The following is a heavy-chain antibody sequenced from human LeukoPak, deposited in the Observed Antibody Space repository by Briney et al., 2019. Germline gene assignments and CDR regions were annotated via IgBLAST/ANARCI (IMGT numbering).Heavy chain of an antibody. CDR3: ARGTTGTTVAYGYSLDS. CDR2: INSGGSGT. V-gene: IGHV3-74*01. Sequence: PGGSLRLSCAASGFNFASHWMHWVRQTPGKGLVWVSRINSGGSGTSYADSVEGRFTISRDNAKNSLSLEMNSLRVEDTGVYYCARGTTGTTVAYGYSLDSWGQGTLVTVSS. J-gene: IGHJ4*02. CDR1: GFNFASHW. D-gene: IGHD1-7*01.